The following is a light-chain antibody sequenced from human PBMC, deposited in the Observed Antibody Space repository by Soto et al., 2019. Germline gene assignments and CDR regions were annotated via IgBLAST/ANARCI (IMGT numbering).Light chain of an antibody. CDR1: QDIKND. CDR3: LQDYNYPYT. Sequence: AIQMTQSPSSLCASVGDRGTITRRASQDIKNDVAWYQXKQGKAXKXLIYAASSLQSGVPSRFSGSGSGTDFTITVSSLQPEDFETYYCLQDYNYPYTFGQGTKVDIK. CDR2: AAS. J-gene: IGKJ2*01. V-gene: IGKV1-6*01.